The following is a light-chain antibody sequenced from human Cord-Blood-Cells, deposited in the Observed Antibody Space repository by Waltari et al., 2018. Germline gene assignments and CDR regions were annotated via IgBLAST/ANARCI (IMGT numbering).Light chain of an antibody. CDR3: QQSYSTPT. V-gene: IGKV1-39*01. CDR2: SAS. J-gene: IGKJ1*01. Sequence: DILMTQSPCYRSESVGDRVIITCRASQSISSHLNWYQQKPGKAPKLLIYSASSLQSGVPSRFSGSGSGTDFTLTISSLQPEDFATYYCQQSYSTPTFGQGTKVEIK. CDR1: QSISSH.